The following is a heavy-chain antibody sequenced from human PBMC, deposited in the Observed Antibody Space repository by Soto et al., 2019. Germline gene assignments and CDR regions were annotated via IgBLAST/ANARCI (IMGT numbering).Heavy chain of an antibody. D-gene: IGHD2-2*01. CDR3: ASQGSTTIDY. J-gene: IGHJ4*02. CDR2: IYTSGST. Sequence: PSETLSLTCSVSGGSISSYYCSWIRQPAGKGLEWIGRIYTSGSTNYNPSLKGRVTMSVDTSKNQFSLKLSSVTAADTAVYYCASQGSTTIDYWGQGTLVTVSS. V-gene: IGHV4-4*07. CDR1: GGSISSYY.